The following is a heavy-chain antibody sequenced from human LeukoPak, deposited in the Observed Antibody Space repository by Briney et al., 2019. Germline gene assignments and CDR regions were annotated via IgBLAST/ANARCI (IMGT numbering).Heavy chain of an antibody. D-gene: IGHD6-13*01. V-gene: IGHV3-30*04. CDR2: ISYDGSNK. J-gene: IGHJ4*02. Sequence: PGRSLRLSCAASGSTFSSYAMHWVRQAPGKGLEWVAVISYDGSNKYYADSVKGRFTISRDNSKNTLYLQMNSLRAEDTAVYYCARGGTYSSSWSHGWGQGTLVTVSS. CDR1: GSTFSSYA. CDR3: ARGGTYSSSWSHG.